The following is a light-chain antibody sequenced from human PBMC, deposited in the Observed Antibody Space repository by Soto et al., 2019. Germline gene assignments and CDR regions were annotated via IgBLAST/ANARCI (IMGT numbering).Light chain of an antibody. CDR2: RND. Sequence: QSVLTQPPSASGTPGQRVTISCSGSSSNIGTKFVYWYKQVPGTAPKPLIFRNDLRPSGVPDRFSGSKSGTSASLAINGLRVEDEADYYCASWDVSLSAVFGGGTKLTVL. CDR1: SSNIGTKF. V-gene: IGLV1-47*01. CDR3: ASWDVSLSAV. J-gene: IGLJ3*02.